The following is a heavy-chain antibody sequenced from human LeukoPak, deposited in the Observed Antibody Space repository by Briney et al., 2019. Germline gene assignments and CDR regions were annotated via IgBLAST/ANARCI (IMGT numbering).Heavy chain of an antibody. CDR1: GGTFSSYA. CDR2: IIPIFGTA. D-gene: IGHD3-9*01. V-gene: IGHV1-69*13. CDR3: ARWDLRYFDWLSSP. Sequence: SVKVSCKASGGTFSSYAISWVRQAPGQGLEWMGGIIPIFGTANYAQKFQGRVTITADESTSTAYMELSSLRSEDTAVYYCARWDLRYFDWLSSPWGQGTLVTVSS. J-gene: IGHJ5*02.